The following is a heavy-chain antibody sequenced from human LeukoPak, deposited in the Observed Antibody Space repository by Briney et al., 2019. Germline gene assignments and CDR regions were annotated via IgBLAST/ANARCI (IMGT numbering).Heavy chain of an antibody. V-gene: IGHV1-46*04. J-gene: IGHJ6*03. CDR3: ARASFGVRGGYSGYDDYYYYYMDV. CDR2: INPSSGGS. Sequence: ASVKVSCKTSGYTFSYYYIHWVRQAPGQGLEWMGTINPSSGGSTYAQKLQGRVTVTRDMSTSTDYMELSSLRSEDTAVYYCARASFGVRGGYSGYDDYYYYYMDVWGKGTTVTVSS. CDR1: GYTFSYYY. D-gene: IGHD5-12*01.